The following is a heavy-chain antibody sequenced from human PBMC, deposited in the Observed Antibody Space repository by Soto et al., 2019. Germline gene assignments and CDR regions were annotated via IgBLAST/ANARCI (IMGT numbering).Heavy chain of an antibody. J-gene: IGHJ6*02. Sequence: QVQLVESGGGVVQPGRSLRLSCVASGFTLNNYRMHWVRQAPGKGLEWVAVISYDGTREYYADSVKGRFIISRDNSKNTMYLQMNSLRVEDTAVYYCAKDRGTMLAFYYCMDVWGHGTTVTASS. D-gene: IGHD3-10*01. CDR2: ISYDGTRE. CDR1: GFTLNNYR. CDR3: AKDRGTMLAFYYCMDV. V-gene: IGHV3-30*18.